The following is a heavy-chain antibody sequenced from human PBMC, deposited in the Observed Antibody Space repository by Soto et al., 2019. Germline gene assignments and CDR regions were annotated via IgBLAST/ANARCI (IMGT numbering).Heavy chain of an antibody. Sequence: PGGSLRLSCQVSGFTFSSYCMTWPRQAPGEGLEWVATIKEDGSEKYYVDSVKGRFTISRDNAKNALYLQMNSLRVVDTAVYYCARDREWEPSQEGFDYWGQGTLVTVSS. CDR2: IKEDGSEK. D-gene: IGHD1-26*01. CDR3: ARDREWEPSQEGFDY. CDR1: GFTFSSYC. V-gene: IGHV3-7*03. J-gene: IGHJ4*02.